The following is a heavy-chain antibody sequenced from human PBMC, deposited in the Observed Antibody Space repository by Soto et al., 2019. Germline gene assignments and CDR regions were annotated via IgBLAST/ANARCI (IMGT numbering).Heavy chain of an antibody. CDR3: ARDCSGGSCYQGSGMDV. D-gene: IGHD2-15*01. Sequence: SVKVSCKASGYTFTSYDINWVRQATGQGLEWMGWMNPNSGNTGYAQKFQGRVTMTRNTSISTAYMELSSLRSEDTAVYYCARDCSGGSCYQGSGMDVWGQGTTVTVSS. CDR1: GYTFTSYD. V-gene: IGHV1-8*01. CDR2: MNPNSGNT. J-gene: IGHJ6*02.